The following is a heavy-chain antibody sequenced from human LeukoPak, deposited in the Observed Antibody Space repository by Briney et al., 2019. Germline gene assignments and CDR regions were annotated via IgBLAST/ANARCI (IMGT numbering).Heavy chain of an antibody. CDR2: ISSSSSYI. Sequence: GGSLRLSCAASGFTFSSSAMHWVRQAPGKGLEWVSSISSSSSYIYYADSVKGRFTISRDNAKNSLYLQMNSLRAEDTAVYYCARDEVVAGPRHYYGMDVWGQGTTVTVSS. CDR1: GFTFSSSA. J-gene: IGHJ6*02. CDR3: ARDEVVAGPRHYYGMDV. V-gene: IGHV3-21*01. D-gene: IGHD6-19*01.